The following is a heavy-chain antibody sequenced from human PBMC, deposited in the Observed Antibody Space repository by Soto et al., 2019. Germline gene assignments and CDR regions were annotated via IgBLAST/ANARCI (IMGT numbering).Heavy chain of an antibody. D-gene: IGHD5-12*01. Sequence: GGSLRLSCAASGFTFSSYAMHWVRQAPGKGLEWVAVISYDGSNKYYADSVKGRFTISRDNSKNTLYLQMNSLRAEDTAVYYWARTLHVDIVATIGPWGQGTLVTVSS. J-gene: IGHJ5*02. V-gene: IGHV3-30-3*01. CDR2: ISYDGSNK. CDR1: GFTFSSYA. CDR3: ARTLHVDIVATIGP.